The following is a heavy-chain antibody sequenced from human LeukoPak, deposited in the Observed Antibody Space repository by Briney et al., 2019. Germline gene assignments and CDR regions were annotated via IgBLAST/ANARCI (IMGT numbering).Heavy chain of an antibody. D-gene: IGHD5-18*01. V-gene: IGHV1-46*01. J-gene: IGHJ4*02. Sequence: ASVKVSCKVSGYTLTELSMHWVRQAPGKGLEWMGIINPSGGSTSYAQKFQGRVTMTRDTSTSTVYMELSSLRSEDTAVYYCARDIDGYSYGLDYWGQGTLVTVSS. CDR3: ARDIDGYSYGLDY. CDR2: INPSGGST. CDR1: GYTLTELS.